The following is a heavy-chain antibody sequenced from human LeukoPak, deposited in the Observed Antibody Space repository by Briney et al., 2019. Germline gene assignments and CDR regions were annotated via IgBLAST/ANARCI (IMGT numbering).Heavy chain of an antibody. CDR2: ISGSGGST. J-gene: IGHJ4*02. D-gene: IGHD2-2*01. V-gene: IGHV3-23*01. CDR1: GFTFSSYA. Sequence: PGGSLRLSCAASGFTFSSYAMSWVRQAAGKGLEWVSAISGSGGSTYYADSVKGRFTISRDNAKNSLYLQMNSLRAEDTAVYYCARCTTISCYQRGLDYWGQGTLVTVSS. CDR3: ARCTTISCYQRGLDY.